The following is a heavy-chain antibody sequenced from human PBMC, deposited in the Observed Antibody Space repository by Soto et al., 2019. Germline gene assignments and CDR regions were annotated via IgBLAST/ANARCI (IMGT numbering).Heavy chain of an antibody. CDR1: GFTFSNAW. D-gene: IGHD2-2*01. CDR2: IKSKTDGGTT. V-gene: IGHV3-15*01. Sequence: GGSLRLSCAASGFTFSNAWMSWVRQAPGKGLEWVGRIKSKTDGGTTDYAATVKGRFTISRDDSKNTLYLQMNSLKTEDTAVYYCTTDCSSTSCSFDYWGQGTLVTVSS. CDR3: TTDCSSTSCSFDY. J-gene: IGHJ4*02.